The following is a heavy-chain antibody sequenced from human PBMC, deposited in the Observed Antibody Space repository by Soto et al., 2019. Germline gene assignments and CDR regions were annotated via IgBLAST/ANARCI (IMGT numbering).Heavy chain of an antibody. D-gene: IGHD2-15*01. J-gene: IGHJ6*02. CDR3: ARGNVVVVAADYYGMDV. V-gene: IGHV3-21*01. Sequence: EVQLVESGGGLVKPGGSLRLSCAASGFTFSSYSMNWVRQAPGKGLEWVSSISSSSSYIYYADSVKGRFTISRDNAKNSLYLQMNSLRAEDTAVYYCARGNVVVVAADYYGMDVWGQGTTVTVSS. CDR1: GFTFSSYS. CDR2: ISSSSSYI.